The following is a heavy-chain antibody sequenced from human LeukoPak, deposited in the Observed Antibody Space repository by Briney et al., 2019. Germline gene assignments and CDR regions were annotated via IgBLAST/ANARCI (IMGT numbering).Heavy chain of an antibody. CDR2: SYFSGST. CDR3: ARPRRCSSTSCYAGGAFDV. Sequence: KPSETLSLTCTVSGGSISSSSCYWGWIRQPRGKGLEWIGSSYFSGSTYYNPSLRSRVTISLDTSKNQFSLKLSSVTAADTAVYYCARPRRCSSTSCYAGGAFDVWGQGTMVSVSS. V-gene: IGHV4-39*01. J-gene: IGHJ3*01. CDR1: GGSISSSSCY. D-gene: IGHD2-2*01.